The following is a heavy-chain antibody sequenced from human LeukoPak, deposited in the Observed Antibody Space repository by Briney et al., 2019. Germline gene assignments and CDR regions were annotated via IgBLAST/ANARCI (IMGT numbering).Heavy chain of an antibody. CDR1: GFTFSSYA. J-gene: IGHJ4*02. CDR3: AKGVMDYGDYKTLDY. D-gene: IGHD4-17*01. CDR2: ISGSGGST. Sequence: GSLRLSCAASGFTFSSYAMSWVRQAPGKGLEWVSAISGSGGSTYYADSVKGRFTISRDNSKNTLYLQMNSLRAEDTAVYYCAKGVMDYGDYKTLDYWGQGTLVTVSS. V-gene: IGHV3-23*01.